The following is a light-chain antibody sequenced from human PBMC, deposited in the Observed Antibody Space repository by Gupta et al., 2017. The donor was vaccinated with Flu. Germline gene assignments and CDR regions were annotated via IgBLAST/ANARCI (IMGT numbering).Light chain of an antibody. J-gene: IGLJ2*01. Sequence: ILTLPPSASGALDQRVTTSCTGTSSIPGSNSDVYWYQLLPGPAPTLLIYGDSHRPSGVPAGFSASKSGTAASLVITGLQADEEAAYYCQSYDSSENGVLFGGGTKLTVL. CDR3: QSYDSSENGVL. CDR2: GDS. CDR1: SSIPGSNSD. V-gene: IGLV1-40*01.